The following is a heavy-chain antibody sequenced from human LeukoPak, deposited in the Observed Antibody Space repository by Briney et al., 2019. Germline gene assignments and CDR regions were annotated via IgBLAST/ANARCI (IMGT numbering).Heavy chain of an antibody. CDR3: MREPGDF. CDR1: GFELYRYL. J-gene: IGHJ4*02. V-gene: IGHV3-7*01. CDR2: INQDGSQK. Sequence: PGGSLRLSCAASGFELYRYLMSWVRQTPEKGLQWVANINQDGSQKYYVDSVAGRFTISRDNTRNSLYLQMNNLRAEDTVLYYCMREPGDFWGQGTLVTVSS. D-gene: IGHD1-14*01.